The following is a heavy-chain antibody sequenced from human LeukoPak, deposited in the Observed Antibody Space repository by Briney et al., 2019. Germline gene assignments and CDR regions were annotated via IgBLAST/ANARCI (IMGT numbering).Heavy chain of an antibody. CDR1: GGPISSSSYY. Sequence: SETLSLTCTVFGGPISSSSYYWGWIRQPPGKGLEWIGSIYYSGSTNYNPSLKSRVTISVDTSKNQFSLKLSSVTAADTAVYHCAREAMYSYGNNFDYWGQGTLVTVSS. J-gene: IGHJ4*02. D-gene: IGHD5-18*01. CDR3: AREAMYSYGNNFDY. V-gene: IGHV4-39*07. CDR2: IYYSGST.